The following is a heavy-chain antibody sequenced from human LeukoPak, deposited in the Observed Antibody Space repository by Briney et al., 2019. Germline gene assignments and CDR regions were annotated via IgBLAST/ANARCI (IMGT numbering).Heavy chain of an antibody. CDR1: GFTFDDYD. Sequence: GGSLRLSCAASGFTFDDYDMSWVRQAPGKGLEWVSGINWNGVTTRYADSVKGRFTISRDNAKNSLYLQMNSLRAEDAALYYCARDFYCSRTSCYAPSFDYWGQGTLVTVSS. J-gene: IGHJ4*02. V-gene: IGHV3-20*04. D-gene: IGHD2-2*01. CDR2: INWNGVTT. CDR3: ARDFYCSRTSCYAPSFDY.